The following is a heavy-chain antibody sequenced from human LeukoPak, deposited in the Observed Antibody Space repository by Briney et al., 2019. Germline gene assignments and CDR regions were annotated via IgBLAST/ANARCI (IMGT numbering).Heavy chain of an antibody. CDR2: IWYGGSNK. Sequence: PGGSLRLSCAASGFTFSSYGMHWVRQAPGKGLEWVAVIWYGGSNKYYADSVKGRFTISRDNSKNTLYLQMNSLRAEDTAVYYCAKEGITGRYFDLWGRGTLVTVSS. CDR1: GFTFSSYG. V-gene: IGHV3-30*02. CDR3: AKEGITGRYFDL. D-gene: IGHD1-14*01. J-gene: IGHJ2*01.